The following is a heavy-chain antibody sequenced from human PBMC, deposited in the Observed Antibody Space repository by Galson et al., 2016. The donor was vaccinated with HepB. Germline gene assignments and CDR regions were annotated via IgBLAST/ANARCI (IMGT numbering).Heavy chain of an antibody. Sequence: SLRLSCAASGFTFSIHDMHWVRQVTGKGLEWVSAIETAGDTYYPDSLKGRFTISSENAKNSLSLQMNALRAGDTAVYYCARGQSLLSMPWNYGLDVWGKGTAVTVSP. CDR2: IETAGDT. D-gene: IGHD2/OR15-2a*01. CDR1: GFTFSIHD. J-gene: IGHJ6*04. CDR3: ARGQSLLSMPWNYGLDV. V-gene: IGHV3-13*01.